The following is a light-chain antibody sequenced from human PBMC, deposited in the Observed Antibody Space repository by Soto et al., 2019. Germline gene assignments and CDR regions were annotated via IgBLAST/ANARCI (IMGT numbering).Light chain of an antibody. Sequence: QSALTQPASVSGSPGQSITISCTGTSRDVGGYNYVSWYQQHPGKAPKLMIYDVSNRPSGVSNRFSGSKSGNTASLTISGLQAEDEADYYCSSYTSSSTLGVFGGETKLTVL. CDR2: DVS. J-gene: IGLJ2*01. CDR1: SRDVGGYNY. V-gene: IGLV2-14*01. CDR3: SSYTSSSTLGV.